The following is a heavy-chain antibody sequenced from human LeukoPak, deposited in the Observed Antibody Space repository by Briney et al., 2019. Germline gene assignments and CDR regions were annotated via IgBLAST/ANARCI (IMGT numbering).Heavy chain of an antibody. J-gene: IGHJ4*02. Sequence: QSGGSLRLSCAASGFTFSTYAMSWVRQAPGEGLQWVSGISNSGDSTYYLDSVKGRFTTSRDNSKNTLHLQMSSLRAEDTALYYCVKDRCDRATCPEVWGQGTLVTVSS. CDR2: ISNSGDST. CDR1: GFTFSTYA. V-gene: IGHV3-23*01. D-gene: IGHD1-14*01. CDR3: VKDRCDRATCPEV.